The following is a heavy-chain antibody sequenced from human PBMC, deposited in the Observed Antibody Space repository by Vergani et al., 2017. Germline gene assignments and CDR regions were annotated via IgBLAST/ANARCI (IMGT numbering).Heavy chain of an antibody. D-gene: IGHD6-19*01. CDR2: ISWNSGSI. V-gene: IGHV3-9*01. CDR1: GFTFDDYA. CDR3: AKDIAVADAADYYYYYYMDV. J-gene: IGHJ6*03. Sequence: EVQLVESGGGLVQPGRSLRLSCAASGFTFDDYAMHWVRQAPGKGLEWVSGISWNSGSIGYADSVKGRFTISRDNSKNTLYLQMNSLRAEDTAVYYCAKDIAVADAADYYYYYYMDVWGKGTTVTVSS.